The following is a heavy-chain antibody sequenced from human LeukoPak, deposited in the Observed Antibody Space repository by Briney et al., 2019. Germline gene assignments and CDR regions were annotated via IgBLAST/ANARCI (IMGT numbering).Heavy chain of an antibody. CDR2: ISGSGGST. Sequence: GGSLRPSCAASGFTFSSYGMSWVRQAPGKGLEWVSAISGSGGSTYYADSVKGRFTISRDNSKNTLYLQMNSLRAEDTAVYYCAKGGIFEFDPWGQGTLVTVSS. D-gene: IGHD2-15*01. CDR3: AKGGIFEFDP. J-gene: IGHJ5*02. CDR1: GFTFSSYG. V-gene: IGHV3-23*01.